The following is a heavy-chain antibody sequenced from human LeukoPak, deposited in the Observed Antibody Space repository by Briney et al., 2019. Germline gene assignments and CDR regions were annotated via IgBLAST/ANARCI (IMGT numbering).Heavy chain of an antibody. CDR1: GFTFRSYA. Sequence: PGGSLRLSCAASGFTFRSYAMNWVRRAPGKGLEWVSRISGSGGSTYYADTAEGRFTISRDNSKNTLYLQMNSLRAEDTAVYYCAKACSAVTCYNYWGQGTLVTVSS. V-gene: IGHV3-23*01. CDR3: AKACSAVTCYNY. J-gene: IGHJ4*02. D-gene: IGHD2-15*01. CDR2: ISGSGGST.